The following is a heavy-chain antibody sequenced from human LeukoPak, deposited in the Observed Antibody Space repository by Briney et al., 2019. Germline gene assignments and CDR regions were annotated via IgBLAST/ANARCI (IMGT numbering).Heavy chain of an antibody. CDR3: ARDRAYYDFWSGYSDAFDI. J-gene: IGHJ3*02. D-gene: IGHD3-3*01. CDR2: IWYDGSNK. CDR1: GFTFSSYG. Sequence: GRSLRLSCAASGFTFSSYGMHWVRQAPGKGLEWVAVIWYDGSNKYYADSVKGRFTISRDNSKNTLYLQMNSLRAEDTAVYYCARDRAYYDFWSGYSDAFDIWGQGTMVTVSS. V-gene: IGHV3-33*01.